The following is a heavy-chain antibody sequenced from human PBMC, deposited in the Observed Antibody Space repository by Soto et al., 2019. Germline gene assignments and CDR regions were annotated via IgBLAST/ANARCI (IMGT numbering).Heavy chain of an antibody. Sequence: PGGSLRLSCAASGFTFSSYSMNWVRQAPGKGLEWVSSISSSSSYIYYADSVKGRFTISRDNAKNSLYLQMNSLRAEDTAVYYCARPIAAHYYYYGMDVWGQGTTVTVSS. J-gene: IGHJ6*02. V-gene: IGHV3-21*01. CDR2: ISSSSSYI. D-gene: IGHD6-6*01. CDR3: ARPIAAHYYYYGMDV. CDR1: GFTFSSYS.